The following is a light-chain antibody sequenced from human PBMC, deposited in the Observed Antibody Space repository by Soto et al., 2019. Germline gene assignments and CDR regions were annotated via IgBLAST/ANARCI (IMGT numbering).Light chain of an antibody. CDR2: LNSDGSH. CDR1: SGHSSYA. Sequence: QLVLTQSPSASASLGASVKLTCTLSSGHSSYAIAWHQQQPEKVPRFLMKLNSDGSHSKGDGIPDRFSGSSSGAERYLSISSLQSEDEADYYCQTWGTGIVVFGGGTKVTVL. J-gene: IGLJ2*01. V-gene: IGLV4-69*01. CDR3: QTWGTGIVV.